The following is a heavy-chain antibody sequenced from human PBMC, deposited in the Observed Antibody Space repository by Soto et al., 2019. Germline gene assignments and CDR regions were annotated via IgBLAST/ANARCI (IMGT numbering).Heavy chain of an antibody. Sequence: QVQLVESGGGLVKPGGSLRLSCAASGFTFSDYYMSWIRQAPGKGLEWVSYISSSGSTIYYADSVKGRFTISRDNAKNSLYLQMNSLRAEDTAVYYCVSSPFHNNSPWFDPWGQGTLVTVSS. CDR2: ISSSGSTI. J-gene: IGHJ5*02. D-gene: IGHD1-1*01. CDR1: GFTFSDYY. V-gene: IGHV3-11*01. CDR3: VSSPFHNNSPWFDP.